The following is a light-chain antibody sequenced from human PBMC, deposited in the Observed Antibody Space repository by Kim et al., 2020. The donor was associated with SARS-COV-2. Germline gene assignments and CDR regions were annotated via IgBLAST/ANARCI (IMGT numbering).Light chain of an antibody. Sequence: DIQLTQSPSFLSASVGDRVTITCRASQGISSYLAWYQQKPGKAPKLLIYAASTLQSGVPSRFSGSGSGTEFTLTISSLQPEDFATYYCQQLNSYPLITFGQGTRLEIQ. CDR1: QGISSY. V-gene: IGKV1-9*01. CDR2: AAS. J-gene: IGKJ5*01. CDR3: QQLNSYPLIT.